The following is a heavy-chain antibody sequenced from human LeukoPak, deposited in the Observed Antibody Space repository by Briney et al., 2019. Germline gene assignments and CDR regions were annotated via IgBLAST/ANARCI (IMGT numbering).Heavy chain of an antibody. V-gene: IGHV4-59*05. CDR2: IYYSGST. CDR1: GGSIRSYF. D-gene: IGHD5-12*01. J-gene: IGHJ4*02. CDR3: ATRVATPGFDY. Sequence: SETLSLTCTVSGGSIRSYFWSWIRQPPGKGLEWIGSIYYSGSTYYNPSLKSRVTISVDTSKNQFSLKLSSVTAADTAVYYCATRVATPGFDYWGQGTLVTVSS.